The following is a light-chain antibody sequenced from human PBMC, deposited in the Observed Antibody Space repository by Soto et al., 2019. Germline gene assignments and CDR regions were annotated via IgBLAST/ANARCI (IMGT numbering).Light chain of an antibody. Sequence: DIQMTQSPSSLSASVGDRVTITCRASQSITYWLAWYQQKPGKAPKLLIYKASSLESGVPSRFSGSGSGTEFTLTISSLQPDDFATYYCQQYNSYQTFGQGTKVDI. CDR1: QSITYW. V-gene: IGKV1-5*03. CDR3: QQYNSYQT. CDR2: KAS. J-gene: IGKJ1*01.